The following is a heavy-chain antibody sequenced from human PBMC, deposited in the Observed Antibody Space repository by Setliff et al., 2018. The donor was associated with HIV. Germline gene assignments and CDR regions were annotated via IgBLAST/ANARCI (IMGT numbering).Heavy chain of an antibody. J-gene: IGHJ4*02. Sequence: ASVKVSCKASGYTFTSYGISWVRQAPGQGLEWMGWISSYNDNRNYAQNFQGRVTMTTHTSTSTAYMELRSLTSDDTAVYYCARNRMYAAMAPMAPFDYWGQGTLVNVSS. CDR2: ISSYNDNR. CDR1: GYTFTSYG. D-gene: IGHD2-8*01. V-gene: IGHV1-18*01. CDR3: ARNRMYAAMAPMAPFDY.